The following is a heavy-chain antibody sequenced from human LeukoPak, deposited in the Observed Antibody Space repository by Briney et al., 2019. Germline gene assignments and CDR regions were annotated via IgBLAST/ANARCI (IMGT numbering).Heavy chain of an antibody. CDR1: GYSISSGYY. Sequence: PSETLSLTCTVSGYSISSGYYWGWLRQPPGEGLEWIGSIYHSGSTYYNPSLKSRVTISVDTSKNQFSLKLSSVTAADTAVYYCARSQGGTGSSWYNGFQHWGQGTLVTVSS. D-gene: IGHD6-13*01. CDR3: ARSQGGTGSSWYNGFQH. J-gene: IGHJ1*01. V-gene: IGHV4-38-2*02. CDR2: IYHSGST.